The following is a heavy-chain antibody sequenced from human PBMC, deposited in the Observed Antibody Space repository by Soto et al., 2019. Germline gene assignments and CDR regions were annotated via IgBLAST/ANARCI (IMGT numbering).Heavy chain of an antibody. J-gene: IGHJ4*02. CDR2: ISWDGGST. Sequence: PVGSLRLSCAASGFTFDDYTMHWVRQAPGKGLEWVSLISWDGGSTYYADSVKGRFTISRDNSKNSLYLQMNSLRTEDTALYYCAKGGSSSWSHFDYWGQGTLVTV. D-gene: IGHD6-13*01. CDR3: AKGGSSSWSHFDY. CDR1: GFTFDDYT. V-gene: IGHV3-43*01.